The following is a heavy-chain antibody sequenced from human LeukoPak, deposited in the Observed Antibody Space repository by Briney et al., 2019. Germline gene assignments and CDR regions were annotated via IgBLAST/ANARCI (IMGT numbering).Heavy chain of an antibody. D-gene: IGHD2-8*01. CDR1: GFTFSSYG. J-gene: IGHJ6*02. CDR2: ICYDGSNK. CDR3: AMYILLMVYAPVYYYYGMDV. V-gene: IGHV3-33*01. Sequence: GGSLRLSCAASGFTFSSYGMHWVRQAPGKGLEWVAVICYDGSNKYYADSVKGRFTISRDNSKNTLYLQMNSPRAEDKAVYYCAMYILLMVYAPVYYYYGMDVWGQGTTVTVSS.